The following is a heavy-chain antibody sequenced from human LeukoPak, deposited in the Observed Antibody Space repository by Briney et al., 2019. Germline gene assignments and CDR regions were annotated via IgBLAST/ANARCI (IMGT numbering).Heavy chain of an antibody. CDR3: ASYGGSGSYYNKKSHFDY. CDR2: ISSSGSTI. CDR1: GFTFSSYE. Sequence: GGSLRLSCAASGFTFSSYEMNWVRQAPGKGLEWVSYISSSGSTIYYADSVKGRFTISRDNAKNSLYLQMNSLRAEDTAVYYCASYGGSGSYYNKKSHFDYWGQGTLVTVSS. V-gene: IGHV3-48*03. D-gene: IGHD3-10*01. J-gene: IGHJ4*02.